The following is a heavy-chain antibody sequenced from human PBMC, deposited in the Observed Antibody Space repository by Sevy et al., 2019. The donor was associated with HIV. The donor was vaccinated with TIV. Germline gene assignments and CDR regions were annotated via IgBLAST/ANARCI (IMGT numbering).Heavy chain of an antibody. Sequence: GGSLRLSCAASGFTFSSYSMNWVRHAPGKGLEWVSSISSSSSYIYYADSVKGRFTISRDNAKNSLYLQMNSLRAEDTAVYYCARGGSSVGTYYYDSSGDYFDYWGQGTLVTVSS. CDR2: ISSSSSYI. V-gene: IGHV3-21*01. CDR1: GFTFSSYS. D-gene: IGHD3-22*01. J-gene: IGHJ4*02. CDR3: ARGGSSVGTYYYDSSGDYFDY.